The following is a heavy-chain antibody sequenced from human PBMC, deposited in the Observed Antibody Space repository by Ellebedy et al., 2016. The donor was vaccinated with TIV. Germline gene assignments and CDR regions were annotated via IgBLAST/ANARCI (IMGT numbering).Heavy chain of an antibody. CDR3: ARTPGGWFDP. CDR2: IYSGGST. V-gene: IGHV3-53*01. D-gene: IGHD2-15*01. CDR1: GFTVSSNY. Sequence: GESLKISCAASGFTVSSNYMSWVRQALGKGLEWVSVIYSGGSTYYADSVKGRFTISRDNAKNTLYLQMNSLRAEDTAVYYCARTPGGWFDPWGQGTLVTVSS. J-gene: IGHJ5*02.